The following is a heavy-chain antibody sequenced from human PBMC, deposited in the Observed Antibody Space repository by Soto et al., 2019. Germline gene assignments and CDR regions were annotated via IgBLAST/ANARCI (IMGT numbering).Heavy chain of an antibody. CDR3: AKDTYFRDSSGYYVFDY. V-gene: IGHV3-30*18. CDR1: GFTFSNYG. D-gene: IGHD3-22*01. Sequence: QVHLVESGGGVVQPGRSLRLSCEASGFTFSNYGTHCVRQAPGEGLEWVAHISYDGSNEHYTDSVKGRFTISRDNSKNMVFLHMNSLRPEDTAVYHCAKDTYFRDSSGYYVFDYWGQGTLVTVSS. CDR2: ISYDGSNE. J-gene: IGHJ4*02.